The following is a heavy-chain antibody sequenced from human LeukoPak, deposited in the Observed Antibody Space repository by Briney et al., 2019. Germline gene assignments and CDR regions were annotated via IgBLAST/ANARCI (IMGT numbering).Heavy chain of an antibody. Sequence: SETLSLTCTVSGGSISSYYWSWIRQPAGKGLEWIGRIYTSGSTNYNPSLKSRVTMSVDTSKNQFSLKLSSVTAADTAVYYCARDSSIAARPYYYYYMDVWGKGTTVTVSS. V-gene: IGHV4-4*07. CDR3: ARDSSIAARPYYYYYMDV. J-gene: IGHJ6*03. CDR2: IYTSGST. D-gene: IGHD6-6*01. CDR1: GGSISSYY.